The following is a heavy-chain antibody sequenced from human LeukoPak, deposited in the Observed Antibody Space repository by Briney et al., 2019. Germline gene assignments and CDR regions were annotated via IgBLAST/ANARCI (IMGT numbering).Heavy chain of an antibody. J-gene: IGHJ5*02. CDR3: ARVRSRYCSGGSCYGDNWFDP. D-gene: IGHD2-15*01. CDR1: GFTFSSYW. V-gene: IGHV3-7*01. CDR2: IKQDGSGK. Sequence: GGSLRLSCAASGFTFSSYWMSWVRQAPGKGLEWVANIKQDGSGKYYVDSVKGRFTISRDNAKNSLYLQMNSLRAEDTAVYYCARVRSRYCSGGSCYGDNWFDPWGQGTLVTVSS.